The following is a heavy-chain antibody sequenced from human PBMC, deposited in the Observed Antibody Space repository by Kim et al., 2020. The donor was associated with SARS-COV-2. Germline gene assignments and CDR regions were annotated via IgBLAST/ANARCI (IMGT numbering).Heavy chain of an antibody. CDR3: AREVYYYDSSGYLDY. V-gene: IGHV3-21*01. J-gene: IGHJ4*02. CDR1: GFTFSSYS. CDR2: IISSSSYI. Sequence: GGSLRLSCAASGFTFSSYSMNWVRQAPGKGLEWVSSIISSSSYIYYADSVKGRFTISRDNAKNSLYRQMNSLRAEDTAVYYCAREVYYYDSSGYLDYWGQGTLVTVSS. D-gene: IGHD3-22*01.